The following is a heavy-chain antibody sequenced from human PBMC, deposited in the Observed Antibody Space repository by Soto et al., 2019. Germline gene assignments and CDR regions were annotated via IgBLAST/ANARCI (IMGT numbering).Heavy chain of an antibody. D-gene: IGHD7-27*01. Sequence: GESLKISCKGSGYSFTSYWIGWVRQMPGKSLEWMGISYPGDSETRYSPSFQGQVTISADKSISTAYLQSSSLKASDTAMYYCARPATNWGAFDIWGQGTMVTVSS. CDR3: ARPATNWGAFDI. CDR2: SYPGDSET. V-gene: IGHV5-51*01. J-gene: IGHJ3*02. CDR1: GYSFTSYW.